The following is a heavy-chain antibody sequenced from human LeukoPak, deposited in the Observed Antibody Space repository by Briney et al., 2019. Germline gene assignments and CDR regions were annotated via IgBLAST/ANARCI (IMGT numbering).Heavy chain of an antibody. D-gene: IGHD3-10*01. CDR3: AKEGYYGSGRTSFDI. V-gene: IGHV3-30*18. CDR2: ISYDGSNK. J-gene: IGHJ3*02. CDR1: GFTFSSYG. Sequence: RSLRLSCAASGFTFSSYGMHWVRQAPGKGLEWVAVISYDGSNKYYADSVKGRFTISRDNSKNTLYLQMNSLRAEDTAVYYCAKEGYYGSGRTSFDIWGQGTMVTVSS.